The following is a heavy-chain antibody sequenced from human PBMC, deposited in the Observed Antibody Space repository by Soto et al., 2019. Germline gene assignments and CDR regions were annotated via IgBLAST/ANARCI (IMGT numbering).Heavy chain of an antibody. D-gene: IGHD3-9*01. CDR2: IDWDDDK. V-gene: IGHV2-70*01. Sequence: SGPTLVNPTQTLTLTCAFSGFSLSTSGMCVSRIRQPPGKALEWLALIDWDDDKYYSTSLKTRLTISKDTSKNQVVLTMTNMDPVDTATYYCARIPYYDILTGYYSSAFDIWGQGTMVTVSS. CDR1: GFSLSTSGMC. CDR3: ARIPYYDILTGYYSSAFDI. J-gene: IGHJ3*02.